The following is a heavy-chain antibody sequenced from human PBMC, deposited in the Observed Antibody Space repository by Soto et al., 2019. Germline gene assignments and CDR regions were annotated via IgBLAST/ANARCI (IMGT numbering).Heavy chain of an antibody. J-gene: IGHJ4*02. CDR1: GXXXXXYS. CDR3: ASRLGY. CDR2: ISSSSSYI. V-gene: IGHV3-21*01. Sequence: EVHLVESGGGLVXPGXXLRLSCAASGXXXXXYSMNWVXQXPGKGLEWVSSISSSSSYIYYADAVKGRXTISRDNAKNSLYLQMNSLRAEDTAVYYCASRLGYWGQGTLVTVSS.